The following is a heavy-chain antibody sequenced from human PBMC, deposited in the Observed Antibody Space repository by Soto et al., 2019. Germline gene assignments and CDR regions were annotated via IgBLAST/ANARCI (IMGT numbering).Heavy chain of an antibody. CDR2: ISAYNGNT. CDR3: ATSQRVAGDGAFDI. D-gene: IGHD6-19*01. V-gene: IGHV1-18*01. CDR1: GYTFTSYG. J-gene: IGHJ3*02. Sequence: ASVKVSCKASGYTFTSYGISWVRQAPGQGLEWMGWISAYNGNTNYAQKLQGRVTMTTDTSTSTAYMELRSLRSDDTAVYYCATSQRVAGDGAFDIWGQGTMVTVSS.